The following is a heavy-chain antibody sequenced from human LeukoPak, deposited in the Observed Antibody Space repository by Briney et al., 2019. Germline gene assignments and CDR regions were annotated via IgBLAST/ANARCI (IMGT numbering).Heavy chain of an antibody. CDR3: ARSATAMVGELWSYYYYYMDV. Sequence: PSETLSLTCAVYGGSFSGYYWSWIRQPPGKGLEWSGEINHSGSTNYNPSLKSRVTISVDTSKNQFSLKLSSVTAADTAVYYCARSATAMVGELWSYYYYYMDVWGKGTTVTVSS. V-gene: IGHV4-34*01. J-gene: IGHJ6*03. D-gene: IGHD5-18*01. CDR1: GGSFSGYY. CDR2: INHSGST.